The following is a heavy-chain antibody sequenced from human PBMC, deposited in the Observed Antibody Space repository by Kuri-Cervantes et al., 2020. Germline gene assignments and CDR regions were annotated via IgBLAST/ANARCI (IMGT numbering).Heavy chain of an antibody. Sequence: GGSLRLSCAASGFTFSSYAMSWVRQAPGKGLEWVSAISGSGGSTYYADSVKGRFTISRDNSKNTLYLQMNSLRDEDTAVYYCARDTFGSYIVLNNYGMDVWGQGTTVTVSS. CDR3: ARDTFGSYIVLNNYGMDV. J-gene: IGHJ6*02. D-gene: IGHD2-8*01. CDR2: ISGSGGST. V-gene: IGHV3-23*01. CDR1: GFTFSSYA.